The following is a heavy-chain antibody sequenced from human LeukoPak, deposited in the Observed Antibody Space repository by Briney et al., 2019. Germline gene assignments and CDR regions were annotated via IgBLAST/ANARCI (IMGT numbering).Heavy chain of an antibody. CDR3: ARGYYDFWSGYAQLGY. CDR1: GFTFDDYA. J-gene: IGHJ4*02. D-gene: IGHD3-3*01. V-gene: IGHV3-9*01. Sequence: GGSLRLSCAASGFTFDDYAMHWVRQAPGKGLEWVSGISWNSGSIGYADSVKGRFTISRDNSKNTLYLQMNSLRAEDTAVYYCARGYYDFWSGYAQLGYWGQGTLVTVSS. CDR2: ISWNSGSI.